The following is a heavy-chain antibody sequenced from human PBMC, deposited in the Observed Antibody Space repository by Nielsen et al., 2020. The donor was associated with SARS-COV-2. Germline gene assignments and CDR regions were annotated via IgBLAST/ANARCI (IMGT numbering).Heavy chain of an antibody. V-gene: IGHV5-51*01. D-gene: IGHD4-23*01. J-gene: IGHJ4*02. CDR2: IYPRDSHT. CDR3: ARNTYGGSTDY. Sequence: GESLKISCQGSGYTFTSYCIRWVRQMPGKGLEWMGVIYPRDSHTRYNPSFQGQVTISADKSISTVYLQWSGLKASDSAMYYCARNTYGGSTDYWGQGTLVTVSS. CDR1: GYTFTSYC.